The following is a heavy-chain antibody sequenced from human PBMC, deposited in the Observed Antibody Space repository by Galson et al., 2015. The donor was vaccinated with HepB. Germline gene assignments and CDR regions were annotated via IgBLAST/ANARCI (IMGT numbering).Heavy chain of an antibody. CDR3: EGGEKVATTNFDY. J-gene: IGHJ4*02. Sequence: SLRLSCAASGFTFRTYAMSWVRQAPGKGLEWVSAITDNGGSTYYADSVKGRFTISRDNSKNTLYLQMNSLRAEDTAVYYCEGGEKVATTNFDYWGQGTLVTVSS. CDR2: ITDNGGST. D-gene: IGHD5-24*01. CDR1: GFTFRTYA. V-gene: IGHV3-23*01.